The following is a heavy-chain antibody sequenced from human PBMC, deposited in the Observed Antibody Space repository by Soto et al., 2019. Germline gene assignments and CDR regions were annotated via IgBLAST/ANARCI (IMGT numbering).Heavy chain of an antibody. J-gene: IGHJ4*02. CDR1: GGSISSGGYY. V-gene: IGHV4-31*03. D-gene: IGHD4-17*01. CDR2: IYYSGST. CDR3: ASHYGDIDRGGVYYFDY. Sequence: SETLSLTCTVSGGSISSGGYYWSWIRQHPGKGLEWIGYIYYSGSTYYNPSLKSRVTISVDTSKNQFSLKLSSVTAADTAVYYCASHYGDIDRGGVYYFDYWGQGTLVTVSS.